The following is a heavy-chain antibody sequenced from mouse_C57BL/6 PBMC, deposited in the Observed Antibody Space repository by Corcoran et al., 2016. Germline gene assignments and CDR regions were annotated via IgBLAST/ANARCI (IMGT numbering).Heavy chain of an antibody. CDR2: ILPGGGST. CDR3: ARYYGSSNYFDY. Sequence: QVQLQQSGAELMKPGASVKLSCKATGYTFTGYWIEWVKQRPGHGLEWIGEILPGGGSTNYNEKFKGKATFTADTSSNTAYMQLSSLTTEDSAIYYCARYYGSSNYFDYWGQGTTLTVSS. J-gene: IGHJ2*01. V-gene: IGHV1-9*01. CDR1: GYTFTGYW. D-gene: IGHD1-1*01.